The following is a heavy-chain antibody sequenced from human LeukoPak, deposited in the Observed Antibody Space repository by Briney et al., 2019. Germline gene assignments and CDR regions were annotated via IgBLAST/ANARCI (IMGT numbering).Heavy chain of an antibody. J-gene: IGHJ3*02. CDR1: GYTFNSYG. CDR3: ARPMVTSDSDAFDI. V-gene: IGHV1-18*01. D-gene: IGHD2-21*02. Sequence: ASVKVSCKASGYTFNSYGISWVRQAPGQGLEWMGWVSGDTGNRNYAQKFQGRDTMTTDISTSIGYMELRSLRSDDTAVYYCARPMVTSDSDAFDIWGQGTMVTVSS. CDR2: VSGDTGNR.